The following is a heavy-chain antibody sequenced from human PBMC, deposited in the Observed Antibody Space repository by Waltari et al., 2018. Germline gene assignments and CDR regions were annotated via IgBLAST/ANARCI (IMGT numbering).Heavy chain of an antibody. Sequence: QVQLQESGPGLVKPSETLSLTCTVSGGSISSYYWSWIRQPPGKGLEWIGYIYYSGSTNSNPSLKSRVTIAVDTSKNQFSLKLSSVTAADTAVYYCARHDSSGYYIFDIWGQGTMVTVSS. J-gene: IGHJ3*02. V-gene: IGHV4-59*01. CDR2: IYYSGST. CDR1: GGSISSYY. D-gene: IGHD3-22*01. CDR3: ARHDSSGYYIFDI.